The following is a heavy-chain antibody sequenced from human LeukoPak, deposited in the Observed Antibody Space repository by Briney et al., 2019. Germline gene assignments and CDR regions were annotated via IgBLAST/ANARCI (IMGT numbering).Heavy chain of an antibody. CDR3: ARGPLTGYFPSLPYYFDY. Sequence: PSETLSLTCAVSGGSISSGGYPWSWIWQPPGKGLEWIGYIYHSGSTYYNPSLKSRVTISVDRSKNQFSLKLSSVTAADTAVYYCARGPLTGYFPSLPYYFDYWGQGTLVTVSS. V-gene: IGHV4-30-2*01. D-gene: IGHD3-9*01. J-gene: IGHJ4*02. CDR2: IYHSGST. CDR1: GGSISSGGYP.